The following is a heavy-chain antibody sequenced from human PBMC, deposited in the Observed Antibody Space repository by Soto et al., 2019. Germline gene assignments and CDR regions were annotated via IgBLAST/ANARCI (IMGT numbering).Heavy chain of an antibody. CDR2: IIPIFGTA. V-gene: IGHV1-69*01. J-gene: IGHJ6*02. CDR1: GGTFSSYA. Sequence: QVQLVQSGAEVKKPGSSVKVSCMASGGTFSSYAISWVRQAPGQGLEWMGGIIPIFGTANYAQKFQGRVTITADESTSTAYMELSSLRSEDTAVYYCARVGRGTYDYGDYGNYYYYGMDVWGQGTTVTVSS. CDR3: ARVGRGTYDYGDYGNYYYYGMDV. D-gene: IGHD4-17*01.